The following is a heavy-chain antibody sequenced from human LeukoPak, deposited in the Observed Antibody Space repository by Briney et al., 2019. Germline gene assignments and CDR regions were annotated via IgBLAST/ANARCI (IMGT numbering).Heavy chain of an antibody. CDR3: ARDHPSSIAARPRWFDP. Sequence: ASVKVSCKASGYTFTGYYMHWVRQAPGQGLEWMGRINPNSGGTNYAQKFQGRVTMTRDTSISTAYMELSRLRSDDTAVYYCARDHPSSIAARPRWFDPWGRGTLVTVSS. V-gene: IGHV1-2*06. J-gene: IGHJ5*02. CDR1: GYTFTGYY. CDR2: INPNSGGT. D-gene: IGHD6-6*01.